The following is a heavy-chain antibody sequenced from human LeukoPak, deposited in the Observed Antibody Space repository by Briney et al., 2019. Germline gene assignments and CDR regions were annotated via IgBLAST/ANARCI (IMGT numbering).Heavy chain of an antibody. V-gene: IGHV4-39*01. CDR3: ARRGPLSPDY. CDR1: GGSISSSSYY. CDR2: IYYSGST. D-gene: IGHD5-12*01. J-gene: IGHJ4*02. Sequence: SETLSLTCTVSGGSISSSSYYWVWIRQPPGKGLEWIGSIYYSGSTYYNPSLKSRVTISVDTSKNQFSLKLSSVTAADTAVYYCARRGPLSPDYWGQGTLVTVSS.